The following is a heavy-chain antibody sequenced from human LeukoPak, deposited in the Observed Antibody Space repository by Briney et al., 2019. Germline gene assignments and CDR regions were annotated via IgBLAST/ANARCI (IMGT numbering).Heavy chain of an antibody. CDR2: ISAYNGNT. CDR1: GYTFTSYG. V-gene: IGHV1-18*01. CDR3: ARETAIRYFDWLPPGWDSYYYYGMDV. Sequence: ASVKVSCKASGYTFTSYGISWVRQAPGQGLEWMGWISAYNGNTNYAQKLQGRVTMTTDTSTSTAYMELRSLRSDDTAVYYCARETAIRYFDWLPPGWDSYYYYGMDVWGQGTTVTVSS. J-gene: IGHJ6*02. D-gene: IGHD3-9*01.